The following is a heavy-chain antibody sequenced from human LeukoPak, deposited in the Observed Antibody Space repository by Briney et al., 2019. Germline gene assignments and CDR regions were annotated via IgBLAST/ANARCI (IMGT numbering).Heavy chain of an antibody. D-gene: IGHD5-18*01. CDR1: GGSFSGYS. CDR2: IYYSGST. Sequence: PSETLSLTCAVYGGSFSGYSWSWLRQPPGKGLEWIGYIYYSGSTYYNPSLKSRVTISIDTSKNQFSLKLSSVTAADTAVYYCASGSYSYALWGQGTLVTVSS. V-gene: IGHV4-59*01. J-gene: IGHJ4*02. CDR3: ASGSYSYAL.